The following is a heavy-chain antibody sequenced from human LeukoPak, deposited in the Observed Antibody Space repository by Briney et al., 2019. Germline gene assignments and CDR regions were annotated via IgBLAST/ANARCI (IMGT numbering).Heavy chain of an antibody. V-gene: IGHV5-51*01. J-gene: IGHJ4*02. CDR1: GSSFTSYW. CDR2: IYPGDSDT. Sequence: GGSLKISCQGSGSSFTSYWIGWVRQLPGKGLEGMGIIYPGDSDTRYSPSFQGLVTISADKSISTAYLQWSSLKASDTAMYYCARRSIVFDYWGQGTLVTVSS. CDR3: ARRSIVFDY. D-gene: IGHD2-15*01.